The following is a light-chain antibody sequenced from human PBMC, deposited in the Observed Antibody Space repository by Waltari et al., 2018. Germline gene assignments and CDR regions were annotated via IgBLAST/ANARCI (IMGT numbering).Light chain of an antibody. CDR1: NRDVGGYNQ. Sequence: QSALTQPASVSGSPGQSITISCTGTNRDVGGYNQVSWYQYLPGKAPKLLIYDVTKRPSGVSERFSGSRSGATASLTISGLQAEDEADYYCTSFTYRTTLVFGGGTKLAVL. CDR2: DVT. CDR3: TSFTYRTTLV. V-gene: IGLV2-14*03. J-gene: IGLJ2*01.